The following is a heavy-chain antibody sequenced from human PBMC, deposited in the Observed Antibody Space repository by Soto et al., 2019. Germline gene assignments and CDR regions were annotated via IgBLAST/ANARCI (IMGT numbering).Heavy chain of an antibody. CDR2: ICHGGGA. J-gene: IGHJ1*01. Sequence: VQLQQWGAGLLKPSETLSLTCAVYGGSFSGYCWSWIRQTPGERLEWVGDICHGGGANYNPSLKSRVSFSMDPSKIQLSLKLNSVMAADTAVYYCAGYSNSWSKYVKHWGRGSLVTVSS. CDR1: GGSFSGYC. V-gene: IGHV4-34*01. D-gene: IGHD6-13*01. CDR3: AGYSNSWSKYVKH.